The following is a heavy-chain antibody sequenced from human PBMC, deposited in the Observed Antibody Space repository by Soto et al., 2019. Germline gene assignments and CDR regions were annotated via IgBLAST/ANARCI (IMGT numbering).Heavy chain of an antibody. J-gene: IGHJ2*01. V-gene: IGHV2-5*02. Sequence: QITLKESGPTLVKPTQTLTLTCTFSGFSLSTSGVGVGWIRQPPGKALEWLALIYWDDDKRYSPSLKSRLPITNDTSKHQVVLTNTNFDPVDRATYYCARNCDDIFTHAFDLWRRGTLVTVSS. CDR2: IYWDDDK. D-gene: IGHD3-9*01. CDR1: GFSLSTSGVG. CDR3: ARNCDDIFTHAFDL.